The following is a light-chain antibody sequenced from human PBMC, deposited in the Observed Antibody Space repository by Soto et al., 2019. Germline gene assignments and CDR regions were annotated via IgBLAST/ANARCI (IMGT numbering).Light chain of an antibody. V-gene: IGLV2-14*01. J-gene: IGLJ3*02. Sequence: QSALTQPASVSGSPGQSITISCTGTRSDLGSYNYVSWYQRHPGKAPKLMVYEVTYRPSGVSNRFSGSKSGNTASLTISGLQAEDEADYYCISYASGSTRWVFGGGTKLTVL. CDR3: ISYASGSTRWV. CDR1: RSDLGSYNY. CDR2: EVT.